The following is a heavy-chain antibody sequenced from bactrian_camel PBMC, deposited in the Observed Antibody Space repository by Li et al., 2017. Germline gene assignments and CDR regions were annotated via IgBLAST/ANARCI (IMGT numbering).Heavy chain of an antibody. V-gene: IGHV3S53*01. Sequence: HVQLVESGGGSVQTGGSLRLSCAASGWIYSSKCMGWFRQAPGKEREGVAAIANGGERTYMGASVKGRFTISQDKSKSMVYLQMNSLKPEDTGKYYCAADRGVGYCQYPRADGFSYWGQGTQVTVS. D-gene: IGHD2*01. CDR1: GWIYSSKC. CDR3: AADRGVGYCQYPRADGFSY. CDR2: IANGGERT. J-gene: IGHJ6*01.